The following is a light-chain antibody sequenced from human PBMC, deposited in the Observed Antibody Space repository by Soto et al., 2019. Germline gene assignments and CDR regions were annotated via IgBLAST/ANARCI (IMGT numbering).Light chain of an antibody. CDR2: DVS. J-gene: IGLJ1*01. V-gene: IGLV2-14*01. CDR3: GSYTTSSNYV. CDR1: SSDIDAYNY. Sequence: QSALTQPASVCGSPGQSITISCTGTSSDIDAYNYVSWYQQHPGKAPKLMIYDVSNRPSGISNRFSGSKSGNTASLTISGLQAEDEADYYCGSYTTSSNYVFGTGTKVTVL.